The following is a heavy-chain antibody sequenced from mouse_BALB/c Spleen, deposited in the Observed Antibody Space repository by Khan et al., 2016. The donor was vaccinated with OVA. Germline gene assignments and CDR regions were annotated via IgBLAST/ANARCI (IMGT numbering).Heavy chain of an antibody. V-gene: IGHV5-6*01. CDR1: GFTFSTYG. J-gene: IGHJ3*01. D-gene: IGHD1-1*01. CDR2: ISSGGHYT. CDR3: ARVAYYYNSEGFAY. Sequence: EVELVESGGDLVKPGGSLKLSCAASGFTFSTYGMSWVRQTPDKRLEWVATISSGGHYTYSPDSVKGRFTISRDNAKNSLYLQRTSLKSEDTAIYYCARVAYYYNSEGFAYWGQGTLVTVSA.